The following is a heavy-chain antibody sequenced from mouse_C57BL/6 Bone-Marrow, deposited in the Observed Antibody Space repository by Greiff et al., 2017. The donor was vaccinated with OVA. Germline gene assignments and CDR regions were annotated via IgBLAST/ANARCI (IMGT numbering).Heavy chain of an antibody. J-gene: IGHJ3*01. D-gene: IGHD2-5*01. CDR3: ARGNYSNLAY. V-gene: IGHV1-26*01. CDR1: GYTFTDYY. CDR2: INPNNGGT. Sequence: EVQLQQSGPELVKPGASVKISCKASGYTFTDYYMNWVKQSHGKSLEWIGDINPNNGGTSYNQKFKGKATLTVDKSSSTAYMELRSLTSEDSAVYYCARGNYSNLAYWGQGTLVTVSA.